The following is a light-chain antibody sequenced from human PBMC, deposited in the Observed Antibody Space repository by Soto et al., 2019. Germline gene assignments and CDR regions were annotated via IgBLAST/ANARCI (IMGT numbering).Light chain of an antibody. CDR3: ASYTTSSTLVL. Sequence: QSALTRPASVSGSPGQSITISCTGTSGDVGGYVSWYQQQPGKAPKFLIYDVSSRPSGVSNRFSGSKSGNTASLTISGLQAEDEADYYCASYTTSSTLVLFGGGTQLTVL. CDR2: DVS. CDR1: SGDVGGY. V-gene: IGLV2-14*01. J-gene: IGLJ2*01.